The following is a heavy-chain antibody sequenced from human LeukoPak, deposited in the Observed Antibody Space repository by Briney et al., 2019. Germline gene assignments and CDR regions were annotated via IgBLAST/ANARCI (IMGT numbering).Heavy chain of an antibody. D-gene: IGHD4-17*01. CDR3: ARDQDGDYVSDY. CDR2: ISSSSSYI. CDR1: GFTFSSYS. J-gene: IGHJ4*02. Sequence: GGSLRLSCAASGFTFSSYSMNWVRQAPGKGLEWVSSISSSSSYIYYADSVKGRFTISRDNAKNSLYLQMNSLRAEDTAVYYCARDQDGDYVSDYWGQGTLVTVSS. V-gene: IGHV3-21*01.